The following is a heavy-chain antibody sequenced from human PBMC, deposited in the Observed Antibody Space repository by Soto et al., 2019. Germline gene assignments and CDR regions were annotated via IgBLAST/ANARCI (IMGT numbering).Heavy chain of an antibody. V-gene: IGHV1-3*01. Sequence: ASVKGSCKASGYTFTSFAFHWVRQAPGQRLEWMGWINAGNGNTKYSQKFQGRVTITRDTSASTAYMELSSLRSEDTAVYYCARAKKTTDMDVWGKGTTVTVSS. CDR1: GYTFTSFA. D-gene: IGHD4-17*01. CDR2: INAGNGNT. J-gene: IGHJ6*03. CDR3: ARAKKTTDMDV.